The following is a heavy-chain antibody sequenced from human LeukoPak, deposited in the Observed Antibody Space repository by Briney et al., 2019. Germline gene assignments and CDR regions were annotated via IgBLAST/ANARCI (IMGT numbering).Heavy chain of an antibody. V-gene: IGHV3-74*01. D-gene: IGHD5-18*01. Sequence: GGSLRLSCVASGFTFSSYWMHWVRQAPGKGLVWVSRINSDGSSTNYADSVKGRFTISRDNAKNTLYLQMNSLRAEDTAVYYCASSGYSEEYYFDYWGQGTLVTVSS. J-gene: IGHJ4*02. CDR2: INSDGSST. CDR3: ASSGYSEEYYFDY. CDR1: GFTFSSYW.